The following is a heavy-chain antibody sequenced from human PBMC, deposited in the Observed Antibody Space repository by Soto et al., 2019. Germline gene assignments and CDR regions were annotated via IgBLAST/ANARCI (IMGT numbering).Heavy chain of an antibody. CDR3: ARMYQLTKWDYYYMDV. D-gene: IGHD2-2*01. CDR1: GFTFSSYS. V-gene: IGHV3-21*01. J-gene: IGHJ6*03. CDR2: ISSSSSYI. Sequence: GGSLRLSCAASGFTFSSYSMNWVRQAPGKGLEWVSSISSSSSYIYYADSVKGRFTISRDNAKNSLYLQMNSLRAEDTAVYYCARMYQLTKWDYYYMDVWGKGTTVTVSS.